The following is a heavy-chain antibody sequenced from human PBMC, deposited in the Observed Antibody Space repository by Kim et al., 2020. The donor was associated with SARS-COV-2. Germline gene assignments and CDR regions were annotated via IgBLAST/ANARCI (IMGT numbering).Heavy chain of an antibody. CDR3: ARGSGWYANAFDI. Sequence: YAQKLQGRVTMTTDTSTSTAYMELRSLRSDDTAVYYCARGSGWYANAFDIWGQGTMVTVSS. J-gene: IGHJ3*02. V-gene: IGHV1-18*01. D-gene: IGHD6-19*01.